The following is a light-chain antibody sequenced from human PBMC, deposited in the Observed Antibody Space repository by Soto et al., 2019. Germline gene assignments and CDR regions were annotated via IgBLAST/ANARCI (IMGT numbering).Light chain of an antibody. CDR3: QSYDSSLKVV. V-gene: IGLV1-40*01. J-gene: IGLJ2*01. Sequence: QAVVTQPPSVSGAPGQRGTISCTGSSSNIGAGYDVHWYQQLPGTAPKLLIYGNSNRPSGVPDRFSGSKSGTSASLAITGLQAEDEADYYCQSYDSSLKVVFGGGTKLTVL. CDR1: SSNIGAGYD. CDR2: GNS.